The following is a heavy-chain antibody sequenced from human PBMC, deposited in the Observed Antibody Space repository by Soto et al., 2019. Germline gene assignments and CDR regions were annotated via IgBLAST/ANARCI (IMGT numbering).Heavy chain of an antibody. Sequence: QVQLQESGPGLVKPSETLSLTCTVPGGSVSIGTYYWSWIRQPPGKGLEWIGFIHYSGSTNYNPSLTSXXTXSXXTAKNQFSLKVTSVNAADTAVYCCTRGGDAYKHGHWGQGTLVTVSS. V-gene: IGHV4-61*01. CDR2: IHYSGST. CDR1: GGSVSIGTYY. CDR3: TRGGDAYKHGH. D-gene: IGHD2-21*01. J-gene: IGHJ4*02.